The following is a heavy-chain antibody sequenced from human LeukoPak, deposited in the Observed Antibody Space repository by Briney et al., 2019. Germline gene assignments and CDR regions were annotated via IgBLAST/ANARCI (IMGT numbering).Heavy chain of an antibody. J-gene: IGHJ4*02. Sequence: GGSLRLSCAASGFTFSSYWMNWARQAPGKGLEWVAVISYDGSNKYYADSVKGRFTISRDNSKNTLYLQMNSLRAEDTAVYYCARALRWNDGVLDYWGQGTLVTVSS. CDR2: ISYDGSNK. CDR1: GFTFSSYW. V-gene: IGHV3-30-3*01. CDR3: ARALRWNDGVLDY. D-gene: IGHD1-1*01.